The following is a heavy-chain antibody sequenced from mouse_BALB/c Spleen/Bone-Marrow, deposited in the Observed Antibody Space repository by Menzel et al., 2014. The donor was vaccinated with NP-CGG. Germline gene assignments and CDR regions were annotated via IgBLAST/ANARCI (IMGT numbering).Heavy chain of an antibody. CDR1: GYAFTNYL. D-gene: IGHD4-1*01. J-gene: IGHJ4*01. CDR2: INPGSGGT. V-gene: IGHV1-54*01. Sequence: QVQLQQSGAELVRPGTSVKVSCKASGYAFTNYLIEWVKQRPGQGLEWIGVINPGSGGTNYKEKFKVKATLTADKSSSTAYMQLSSLTSDDSAVYFCARCLTGTSAMDYWGQGTSVTVSS. CDR3: ARCLTGTSAMDY.